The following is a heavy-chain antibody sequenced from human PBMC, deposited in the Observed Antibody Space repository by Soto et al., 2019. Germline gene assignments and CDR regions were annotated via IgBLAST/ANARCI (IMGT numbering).Heavy chain of an antibody. V-gene: IGHV4-59*01. J-gene: IGHJ4*02. CDR3: ALRSMAVVPEY. CDR1: GDSISSYY. Sequence: QVQLQESGPGLVKPSETLSLTCAVSGDSISSYYCMWIRQPPGKGLESIGYLYYGRSANYNPSLNSRVPLSVDTSPNPCPPTLSSMTPADPAVYYCALRSMAVVPEYWGQGTLVNVSS. D-gene: IGHD3-22*01. CDR2: LYYGRSA.